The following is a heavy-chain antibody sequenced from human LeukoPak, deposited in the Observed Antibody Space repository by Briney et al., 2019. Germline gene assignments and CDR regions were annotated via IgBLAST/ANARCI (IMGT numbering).Heavy chain of an antibody. CDR1: GFTFRSYA. Sequence: GSLRLSWAASGFTFRSYAMAWVRQAPRKGLEGGSTVNGSAGRTDYADSVKGRFTISRDNLKNTLYLQMNGLRAEDTAVYYCAKNRGHCVDGVCHNYYYMDVWGKGTTVTVPS. D-gene: IGHD2-8*02. CDR3: AKNRGHCVDGVCHNYYYMDV. CDR2: VNGSAGRT. J-gene: IGHJ6*03. V-gene: IGHV3-23*01.